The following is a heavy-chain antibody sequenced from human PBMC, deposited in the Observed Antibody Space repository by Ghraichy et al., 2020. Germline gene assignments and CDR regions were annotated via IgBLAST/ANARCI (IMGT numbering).Heavy chain of an antibody. CDR3: EGVYYDSSGYPDVNFDY. CDR2: IIPILGIA. CDR1: GGTFSSYA. D-gene: IGHD3-22*01. V-gene: IGHV1-69*10. J-gene: IGHJ4*02. Sequence: VKVSCKASGGTFSSYAISWVRQAPGQGLEWMGRIIPILGIANYAQKFQGRVTITADKSTSTAYMELSSLRSEDTAVYYCEGVYYDSSGYPDVNFDYWGQGTLVTVSS.